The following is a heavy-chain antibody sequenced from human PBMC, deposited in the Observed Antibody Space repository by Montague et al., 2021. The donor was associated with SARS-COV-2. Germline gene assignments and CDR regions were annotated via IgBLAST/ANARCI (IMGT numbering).Heavy chain of an antibody. J-gene: IGHJ4*02. CDR2: IYYSGST. V-gene: IGHV4-39*01. D-gene: IGHD3-10*01. CDR1: GGSISSSSYY. Sequence: SETLSLTCTVSGGSISSSSYYWGWIRQPPGKGLEWIGSIYYSGSTYYNPSLKSRVTISVDTSKNQFSLKLSSVTAADTAVCYCARLGSGSYYTLDYWGQGTLVTVSS. CDR3: ARLGSGSYYTLDY.